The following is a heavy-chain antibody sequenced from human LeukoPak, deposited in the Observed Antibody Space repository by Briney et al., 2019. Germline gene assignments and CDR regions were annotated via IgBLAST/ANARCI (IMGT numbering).Heavy chain of an antibody. J-gene: IGHJ5*02. CDR3: ARGKTSQNIVTRKTYNWFDP. Sequence: GGSLRLSCAASGFTFSSYSMNWVRQAPGKGLEWVSSISSSSSYIYHADSVEGRFTISRVNAKNSLYLQMKSLRAEDTAVYYCARGKTSQNIVTRKTYNWFDPWGQGTLVTVSS. D-gene: IGHD2/OR15-2a*01. CDR1: GFTFSSYS. V-gene: IGHV3-21*01. CDR2: ISSSSSYI.